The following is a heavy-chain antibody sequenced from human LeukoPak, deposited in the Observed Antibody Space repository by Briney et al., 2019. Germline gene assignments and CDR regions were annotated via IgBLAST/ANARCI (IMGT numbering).Heavy chain of an antibody. J-gene: IGHJ4*02. V-gene: IGHV3-7*03. Sequence: GGSLRLSCAASGFTFSSSAMSWVRQAPGKGLEWVANIRQDGNEKYYVDSVKGRFTISRDNAKHSLYLQMNSLRAEDTALYYCARDKGADEGSKFDYWGQGTLVTVSS. CDR3: ARDKGADEGSKFDY. CDR2: IRQDGNEK. CDR1: GFTFSSSA. D-gene: IGHD1-26*01.